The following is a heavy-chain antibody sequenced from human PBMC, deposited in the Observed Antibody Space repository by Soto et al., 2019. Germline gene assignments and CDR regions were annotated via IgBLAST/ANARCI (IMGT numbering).Heavy chain of an antibody. CDR2: ISGSGDSA. CDR3: GKEKRGSGWSVCDF. V-gene: IGHV3-23*01. J-gene: IGHJ4*02. Sequence: VQLLESGGGLVQPGGSLRLSCAASGFIFRDYAMNWVRQAPGKGLEWVSDISGSGDSARYADSVKGRFTISRDNSRDTLYLHMNSLRVDDTPVYSCGKEKRGSGWSVCDFWGQGDLVTVSS. CDR1: GFIFRDYA. D-gene: IGHD6-19*01.